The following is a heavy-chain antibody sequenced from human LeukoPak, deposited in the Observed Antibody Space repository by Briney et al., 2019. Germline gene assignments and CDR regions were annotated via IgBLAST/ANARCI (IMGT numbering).Heavy chain of an antibody. CDR3: ARDVATTVTTGFVY. V-gene: IGHV3-21*01. CDR1: GFTFSSYS. J-gene: IGHJ4*02. D-gene: IGHD4-17*01. CDR2: ISSSSSYI. Sequence: GGSLRLSCEASGFTFSSYSMNWVRQAPGKGREWVSSISSSSSYIYYADSVKGRFTISRDNAKNSLYLQLNSLRAEDTAVYYCARDVATTVTTGFVYWGQGTLVTVSS.